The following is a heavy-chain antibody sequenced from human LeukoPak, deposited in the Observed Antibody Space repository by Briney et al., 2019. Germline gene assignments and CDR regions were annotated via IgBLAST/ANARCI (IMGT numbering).Heavy chain of an antibody. CDR2: IYYSGST. V-gene: IGHV4-39*01. CDR1: GGSISSSSYY. J-gene: IGHJ6*03. D-gene: IGHD2-15*01. CDR3: ASILRVVAATVTYYYYYYMDV. Sequence: PSETLSLTCTVSGGSISSSSYYWGWIRQPPGKGLEWIGSIYYSGSTYYNTSLKSRVTISVDTSPNQFSLKLSSVTAADTAVYYCASILRVVAATVTYYYYYYMDVWGEGTTVTVSS.